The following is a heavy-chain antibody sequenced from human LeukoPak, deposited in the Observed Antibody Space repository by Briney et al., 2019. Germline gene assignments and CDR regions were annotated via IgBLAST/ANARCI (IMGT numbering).Heavy chain of an antibody. CDR1: GYTLTSYG. CDR2: IIPILGIA. CDR3: AMTTVTLDAFDI. V-gene: IGHV1-69*04. Sequence: GASVKASCKVSGYTLTSYGISWVRQAPGQGLEWMGRIIPILGIANYAQKFQGRVTITADKSTSTAYMELSSLRSEDTAVYYCAMTTVTLDAFDIWGQGTMVTVSS. D-gene: IGHD4-17*01. J-gene: IGHJ3*02.